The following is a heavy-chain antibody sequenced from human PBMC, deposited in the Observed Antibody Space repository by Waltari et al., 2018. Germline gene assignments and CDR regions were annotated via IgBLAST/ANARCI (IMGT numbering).Heavy chain of an antibody. Sequence: QVQLQESGPGLVKPSQTLSLTCTVSGGSISSGSYYWRWLRQPAGKGRAWIGRIDTSGSTTYNPSRKSRVTISVDTSKNQFSLKLSSVTAADTAVYYCARDISYYDSSGHDAFDIWGQGTMVTVSS. V-gene: IGHV4-61*02. D-gene: IGHD3-22*01. CDR2: IDTSGST. CDR1: GGSISSGSYY. CDR3: ARDISYYDSSGHDAFDI. J-gene: IGHJ3*02.